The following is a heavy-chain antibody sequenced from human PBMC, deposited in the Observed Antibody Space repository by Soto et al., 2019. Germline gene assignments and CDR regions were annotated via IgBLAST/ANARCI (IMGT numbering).Heavy chain of an antibody. Sequence: ASVKVSCKASGYTFTSYYMHWVRQAPGQGLEWMGIINPSGGSTSYAQKFQGRVTMTRDTSTSTVYMELSSLRSEDTAVYYCARDIAARDYSCYYGMDVWGQGTTVTVSS. J-gene: IGHJ6*02. CDR1: GYTFTSYY. CDR3: ARDIAARDYSCYYGMDV. D-gene: IGHD6-6*01. V-gene: IGHV1-46*01. CDR2: INPSGGST.